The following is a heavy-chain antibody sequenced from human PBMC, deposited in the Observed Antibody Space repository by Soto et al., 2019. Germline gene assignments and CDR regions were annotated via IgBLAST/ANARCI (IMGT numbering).Heavy chain of an antibody. CDR2: ISYDGSNK. D-gene: IGHD3-9*01. CDR3: AKDLGYFDYNNWFDP. Sequence: VQLVESGGGVVQPGRSLRLSCAASGFTFSSYGMHWVRQAPGKGLEWVAVISYDGSNKYYADSVKGRFTISRDNSKNTLYLQMNSLRAEDTAVYYCAKDLGYFDYNNWFDPWGQGTLVTVSS. V-gene: IGHV3-30*18. J-gene: IGHJ5*02. CDR1: GFTFSSYG.